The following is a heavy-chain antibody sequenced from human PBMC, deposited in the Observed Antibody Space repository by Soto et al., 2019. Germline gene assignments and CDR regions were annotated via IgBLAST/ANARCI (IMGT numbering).Heavy chain of an antibody. V-gene: IGHV2-5*02. D-gene: IGHD3-10*01. Sequence: QITLKESGPTLVKPTQTLTLTCTFSGFSLTTSGEAVGWIRQPPGKALEWLALIYWDDDKRSSPSLKSRLTITKDPPKNQVVLTMTNMDPVDTATYYCAHIPGSGQLLYSYYYYMDVWGKGTTVTGSS. CDR3: AHIPGSGQLLYSYYYYMDV. CDR2: IYWDDDK. CDR1: GFSLTTSGEA. J-gene: IGHJ6*03.